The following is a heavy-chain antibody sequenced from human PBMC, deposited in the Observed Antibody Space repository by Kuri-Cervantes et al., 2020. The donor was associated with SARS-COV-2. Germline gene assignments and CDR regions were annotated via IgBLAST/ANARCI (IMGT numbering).Heavy chain of an antibody. D-gene: IGHD2-8*01. CDR2: IYYSGST. J-gene: IGHJ6*03. V-gene: IGHV4-61*01. Sequence: ESLKISCTVSGGSVSSGNDYWSWIRQPPGKGLEWIGYIYYSGSTNYNPPLKSRVMISVDMSKNQFSLKLSSVTAADTAVYYCARLGKNCTNGVCNTYYYYHMDVWGKGTTVTVSS. CDR3: ARLGKNCTNGVCNTYYYYHMDV. CDR1: GGSVSSGNDY.